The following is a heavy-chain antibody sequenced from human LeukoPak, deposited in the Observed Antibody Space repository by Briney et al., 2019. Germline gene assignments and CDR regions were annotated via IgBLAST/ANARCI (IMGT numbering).Heavy chain of an antibody. J-gene: IGHJ4*02. D-gene: IGHD3-10*01. CDR3: ARGYYYGSGSYYPYYFDY. CDR2: INHSGST. Sequence: SETLSLTCTVSGGSISRSGYYWSWIRQPPGKGLEWIGEINHSGSTNYNPSLKSRVTISVDTSKNQFSLKLSSVTAADTAVYYCARGYYYGSGSYYPYYFDYWGQGALVTVSS. V-gene: IGHV4-39*07. CDR1: GGSISRSGYY.